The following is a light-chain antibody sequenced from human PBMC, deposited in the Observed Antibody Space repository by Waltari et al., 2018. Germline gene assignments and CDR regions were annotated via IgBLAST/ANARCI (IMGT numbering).Light chain of an antibody. Sequence: DIQMTQSPSSLSASVGDSITITCRASQGIDNYLAWFQQKPGKAPQSLIYAASTLQSGVPSKFSGSGFGTDFILTINGLQPEDFATYFCQQYDSYPHTFGQGTRLEVK. J-gene: IGKJ2*01. V-gene: IGKV1-16*02. CDR3: QQYDSYPHT. CDR1: QGIDNY. CDR2: AAS.